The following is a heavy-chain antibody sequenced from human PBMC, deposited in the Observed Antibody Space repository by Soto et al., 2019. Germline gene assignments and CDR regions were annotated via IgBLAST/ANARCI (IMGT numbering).Heavy chain of an antibody. D-gene: IGHD5-12*01. CDR1: GGSISSSSYY. V-gene: IGHV4-39*01. CDR3: ARRGYSGYPSNYYYMDV. J-gene: IGHJ6*03. CDR2: IYYSGST. Sequence: PSETLSLTCTVSGGSISSSSYYWGWIRQPPGKGLEWIGSIYYSGSTYYNPSLKSRVTISVDTSKNQFSLKLSSVTAADTAVYYCARRGYSGYPSNYYYMDVWGKGTTVTVSS.